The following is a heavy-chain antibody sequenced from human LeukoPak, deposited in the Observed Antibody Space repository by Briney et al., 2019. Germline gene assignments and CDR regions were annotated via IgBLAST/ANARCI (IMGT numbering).Heavy chain of an antibody. J-gene: IGHJ6*02. V-gene: IGHV1-18*01. CDR1: GYTFTSYV. Sequence: ASVKVSCKTSGYTFTSYVISWMRPAPGQGLEWMGGINAYNGNTDFAQKLQGRVTMTTDTSTSTAYMELRSLRSDDTAVYYCARSPPYYSDFWSGYMPSYSSSGMDVWGQGTTVTVSS. CDR3: ARSPPYYSDFWSGYMPSYSSSGMDV. D-gene: IGHD3-3*01. CDR2: INAYNGNT.